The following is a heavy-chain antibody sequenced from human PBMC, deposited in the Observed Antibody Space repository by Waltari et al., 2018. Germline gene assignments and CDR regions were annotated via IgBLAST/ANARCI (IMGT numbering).Heavy chain of an antibody. Sequence: QVQLQESGPGLVKPSETLSLTCAISVYSISSGYYWGCIRQPPRKGLEWIWSIYHSGSTYYNPSLKSRVTISVDTSKNQFSLKLSSVTAADTAVYYCARHGGLHYGDQSRAGACDIWGQGTMVTVSS. CDR2: IYHSGST. D-gene: IGHD4-17*01. CDR1: VYSISSGYY. J-gene: IGHJ3*02. CDR3: ARHGGLHYGDQSRAGACDI. V-gene: IGHV4-38-2*01.